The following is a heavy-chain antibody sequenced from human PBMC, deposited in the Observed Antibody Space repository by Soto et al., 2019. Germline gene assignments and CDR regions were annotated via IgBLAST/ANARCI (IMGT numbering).Heavy chain of an antibody. Sequence: SETLSLTCTVSGGSISSGDYYWSWIRQPPWKGLEWIGYIYYSGSTYYNPSLKSRVTISVDTSKNQFSLKLSSVTAADTAVYYCARLLSYYDFWSGYYRYFDYWGQGTLVPVSS. CDR2: IYYSGST. D-gene: IGHD3-3*01. CDR3: ARLLSYYDFWSGYYRYFDY. V-gene: IGHV4-30-4*01. CDR1: GGSISSGDYY. J-gene: IGHJ4*02.